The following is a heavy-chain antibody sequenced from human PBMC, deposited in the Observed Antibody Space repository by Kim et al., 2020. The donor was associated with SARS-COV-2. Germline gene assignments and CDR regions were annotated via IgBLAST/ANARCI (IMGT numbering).Heavy chain of an antibody. CDR2: ISSNGGST. CDR3: VKFLGFGSGSNRVY. CDR1: GFTFSSYA. Sequence: GGSLRLSCSASGFTFSSYAMHWVRQAPGKGLEYVSAISSNGGSTYYADSVKGRFTIYRDNSKNTLYLQMSSLRAEDTAVYYCVKFLGFGSGSNRVYWGQGTLVTVSS. D-gene: IGHD6-19*01. J-gene: IGHJ4*02. V-gene: IGHV3-64D*06.